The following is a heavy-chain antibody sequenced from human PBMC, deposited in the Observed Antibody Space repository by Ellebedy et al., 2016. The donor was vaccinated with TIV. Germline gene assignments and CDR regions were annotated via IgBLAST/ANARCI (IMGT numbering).Heavy chain of an antibody. Sequence: GESLKISXKGSGYSFTSYWIGWVRQMPGKGLEWMGIIYPGDSDTRYSPSFQGQVTISADKSISTAYLQWSSLKASDTAMYYCARPNYDSSGYYGYFQHWGQGTLVTVSS. D-gene: IGHD3-22*01. J-gene: IGHJ1*01. CDR3: ARPNYDSSGYYGYFQH. CDR1: GYSFTSYW. CDR2: IYPGDSDT. V-gene: IGHV5-51*01.